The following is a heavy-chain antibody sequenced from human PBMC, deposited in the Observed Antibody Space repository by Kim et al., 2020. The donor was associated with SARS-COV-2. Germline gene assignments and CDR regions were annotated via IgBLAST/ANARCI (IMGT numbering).Heavy chain of an antibody. J-gene: IGHJ4*02. CDR2: IYYSGST. D-gene: IGHD3-10*01. CDR3: ARIGDYYGSGRYFDY. Sequence: SETLSLTCTVSGGSISSYYWSWIRQPPGKGLEWIGYIYYSGSTNYNPSLKSRVTISVETSKNQFSLKLSSVTAADTAVYYWARIGDYYGSGRYFDYWGQGTGVTVSS. CDR1: GGSISSYY. V-gene: IGHV4-59*01.